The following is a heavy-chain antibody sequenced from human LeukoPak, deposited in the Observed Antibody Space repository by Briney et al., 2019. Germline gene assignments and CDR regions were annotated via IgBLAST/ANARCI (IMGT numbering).Heavy chain of an antibody. Sequence: SETLSLTCTVSGGSVSSGSYYWGWIRQPPGKGLEWIGSIYYSGSTYYNPSLKSRVTISVDTSKNQFSLKLSSVTAADTAVYYCAGGGFWSGYYVFDYWGQGTLVTVSS. CDR3: AGGGFWSGYYVFDY. V-gene: IGHV4-39*01. CDR2: IYYSGST. D-gene: IGHD3-3*01. J-gene: IGHJ4*02. CDR1: GGSVSSGSYY.